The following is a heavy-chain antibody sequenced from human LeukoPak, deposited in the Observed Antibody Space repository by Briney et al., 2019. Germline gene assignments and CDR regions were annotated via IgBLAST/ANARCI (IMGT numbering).Heavy chain of an antibody. J-gene: IGHJ4*02. CDR2: ISAYNGNT. V-gene: IGHV1-18*01. D-gene: IGHD3-3*01. CDR3: ARGFRSITIFGVVREPEFDY. CDR1: GGTFSSYA. Sequence: GASVKVSCKASGGTFSSYAISWVRQAPGQGLEWMGWISAYNGNTNYAQKLQGRVTMTTDTSTSTAYMELRSLRSDDTAVYYCARGFRSITIFGVVREPEFDYWGQGTLVTVSS.